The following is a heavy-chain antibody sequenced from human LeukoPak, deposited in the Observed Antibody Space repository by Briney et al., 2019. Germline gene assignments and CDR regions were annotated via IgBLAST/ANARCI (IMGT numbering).Heavy chain of an antibody. CDR2: IYNSGST. CDR1: GVSISIYY. CDR3: VRDRELNY. J-gene: IGHJ4*02. Sequence: AETLSLTCTVSGVSISIYYWSWIRQPPGKGLEWIGYIYNSGSTNYNPSLKSRVTISVDTSKNQFSLNLGSVTAADTAVYYCVRDRELNYWGQGTLVTVSS. V-gene: IGHV4-59*01. D-gene: IGHD3-10*01.